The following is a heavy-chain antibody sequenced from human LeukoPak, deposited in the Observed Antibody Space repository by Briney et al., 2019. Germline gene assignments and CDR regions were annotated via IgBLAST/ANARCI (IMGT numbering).Heavy chain of an antibody. J-gene: IGHJ5*02. CDR1: GYTFTSYG. CDR2: ISAYNGNT. V-gene: IGHV1-18*01. D-gene: IGHD3-16*02. CDR3: ARDQYYDYVWGSYRPNWFDP. Sequence: ASVKVSCKASGYTFTSYGISWVRQAPGQGLEWMRWISAYNGNTNYAQKLQGRVTMTTDTSTSTAYMELRSLRSDDTAVYYCARDQYYDYVWGSYRPNWFDPWGQGTLVTVSS.